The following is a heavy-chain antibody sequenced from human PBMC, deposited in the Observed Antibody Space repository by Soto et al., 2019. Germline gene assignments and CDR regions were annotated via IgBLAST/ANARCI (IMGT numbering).Heavy chain of an antibody. V-gene: IGHV1-18*04. J-gene: IGHJ3*02. CDR3: ARVRITFGGVIVIPDAFDI. CDR2: ISAYNGNT. Sequence: ASVKVSCKASGYTFPSYGISWVRQAPGKGLEWMGWISAYNGNTNYAQKLQGRVTMTTDTSTSTAYMELRSLRSDDTAVYYCARVRITFGGVIVIPDAFDIWGQGTMVTVSS. CDR1: GYTFPSYG. D-gene: IGHD3-16*02.